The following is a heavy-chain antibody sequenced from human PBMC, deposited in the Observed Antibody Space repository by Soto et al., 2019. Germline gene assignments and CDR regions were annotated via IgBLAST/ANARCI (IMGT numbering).Heavy chain of an antibody. CDR1: GDSINRDKYY. D-gene: IGHD3-9*01. Sequence: SETLSLICSVSGDSINRDKYYWGWIHKPPGKGLEWIGSIYYRGNAYYNPSLQTRVTISLDKSKSQFSLKLNSVTAADSAVYFCARLEGLATISYYFDFWGPGALVTVSS. CDR2: IYYRGNA. J-gene: IGHJ4*02. CDR3: ARLEGLATISYYFDF. V-gene: IGHV4-39*01.